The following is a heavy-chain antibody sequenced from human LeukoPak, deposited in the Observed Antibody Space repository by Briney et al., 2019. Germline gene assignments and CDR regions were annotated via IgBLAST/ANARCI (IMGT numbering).Heavy chain of an antibody. J-gene: IGHJ4*02. Sequence: PSETLSLTCTVSGASISSGSYYWNWIRQPAGKGLEWIGRIFASGSTNYNPSLKSRVTISVDTSKNQFSLKFNSVTAADTAVYYCARNAHHETTVGVIMHYFDYWGQGTLVTVSS. CDR2: IFASGST. D-gene: IGHD3-10*01. CDR3: ARNAHHETTVGVIMHYFDY. V-gene: IGHV4-61*02. CDR1: GASISSGSYY.